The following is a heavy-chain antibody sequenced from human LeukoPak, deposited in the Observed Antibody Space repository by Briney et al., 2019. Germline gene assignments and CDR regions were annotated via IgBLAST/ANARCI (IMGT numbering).Heavy chain of an antibody. Sequence: GGSLRLSCAASGFTFDDYGMSWVRQAPGKGLEWVSSINWNGGSTGYADSVKGRFTISRDNAKNSLYLQMNSLRAEDTALYRCAREEIDCSSTSCYRWFDPWGQGTLVTVSS. CDR3: AREEIDCSSTSCYRWFDP. D-gene: IGHD2-2*01. V-gene: IGHV3-20*01. CDR2: INWNGGST. J-gene: IGHJ5*02. CDR1: GFTFDDYG.